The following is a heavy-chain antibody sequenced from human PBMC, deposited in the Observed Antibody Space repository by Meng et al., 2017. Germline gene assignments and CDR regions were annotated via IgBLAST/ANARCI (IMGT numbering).Heavy chain of an antibody. CDR3: ARRRFLEQIDAFDI. V-gene: IGHV3-11*01. CDR1: GFTFSDYY. D-gene: IGHD3-3*01. CDR2: ISSSGSTI. Sequence: GGSLRLSCAASGFTFSDYYMSWIRQAPGKGLEWVSYISSSGSTIYYADSVKGRFTISRDNAKNSLYLQMNSLRAEDTAVYYCARRRFLEQIDAFDIWGQGTMVTVSS. J-gene: IGHJ3*02.